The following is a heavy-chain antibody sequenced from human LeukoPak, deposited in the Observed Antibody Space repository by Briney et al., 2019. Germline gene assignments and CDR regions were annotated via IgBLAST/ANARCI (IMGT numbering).Heavy chain of an antibody. D-gene: IGHD3-3*01. J-gene: IGHJ3*02. Sequence: PGGSLRLSCAASGFTFSSYWMSWVRQAPGKGLEWVANIKQDGSEKYYVDSVKGRFTISRDNAKNSLYLQMNSLRAEDTAVYYCAREAAAKSGIFGVAPGPGFAFDIWGQGTMVTVSS. CDR2: IKQDGSEK. V-gene: IGHV3-7*01. CDR3: AREAAAKSGIFGVAPGPGFAFDI. CDR1: GFTFSSYW.